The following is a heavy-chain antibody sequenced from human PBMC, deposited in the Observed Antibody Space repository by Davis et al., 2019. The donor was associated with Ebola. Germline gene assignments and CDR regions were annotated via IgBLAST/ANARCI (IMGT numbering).Heavy chain of an antibody. CDR2: ANSGVLRT. J-gene: IGHJ6*01. D-gene: IGHD5-12*01. Sequence: PGGSLRPSCPPPGSPFTAYWMAWVRQPPGNGPEWLSYANSGVLRTSYARSVEGRFTTSRDNAKNSLYLQMNDLRGDDTATYYCARDPGSGYDTWSLDVWGQGTMVTVSS. CDR1: GSPFTAYW. V-gene: IGHV3-11*01. CDR3: ARDPGSGYDTWSLDV.